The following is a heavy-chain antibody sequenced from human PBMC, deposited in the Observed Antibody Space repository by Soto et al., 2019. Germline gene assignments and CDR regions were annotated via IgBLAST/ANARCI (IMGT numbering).Heavy chain of an antibody. V-gene: IGHV3-66*01. CDR2: ILNDDRT. CDR3: ATGVNYRPILG. CDR1: GFAVSSNH. J-gene: IGHJ4*02. D-gene: IGHD3-16*01. Sequence: EVQLVESGGGLVQPGGSLTLSCAASGFAVSSNHMTWVRLAPGKGLEWLSVILNDDRTFYADSVKGRFIISRDNSENTLYLHMNSLREEDTAVYYCATGVNYRPILGWGQGTLVTVSS.